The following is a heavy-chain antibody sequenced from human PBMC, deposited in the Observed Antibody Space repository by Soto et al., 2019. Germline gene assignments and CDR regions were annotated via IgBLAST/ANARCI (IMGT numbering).Heavy chain of an antibody. V-gene: IGHV3-23*01. CDR2: ISGGGST. D-gene: IGHD5-12*01. CDR1: GFTFSGSA. CDR3: ARQKGDIVARPPDH. J-gene: IGHJ4*02. Sequence: EVQLSESGGGLVQPGGSLRLSCEGAGFTFSGSAVSWVRQAPGRGLEWVSGISGGGSTEYADSVKGRFGISRDNSKDTVYLYMNSLRDDDTAVYYCARQKGDIVARPPDHWGQGILVTVSS.